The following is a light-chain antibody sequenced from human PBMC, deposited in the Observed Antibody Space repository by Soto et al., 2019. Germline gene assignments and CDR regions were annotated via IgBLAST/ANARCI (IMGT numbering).Light chain of an antibody. V-gene: IGKV1-27*01. J-gene: IGKJ4*01. CDR2: AAS. Sequence: IQMTQSPSSLSASVGDRVTITCRASQGIGNYLAWYQQKPGKVPKLLIYAASTLQSGVPSRFSGSGSGTDFTLNISSLQPEDVASYYCQKHNNAPLTFGGGTTVEIK. CDR3: QKHNNAPLT. CDR1: QGIGNY.